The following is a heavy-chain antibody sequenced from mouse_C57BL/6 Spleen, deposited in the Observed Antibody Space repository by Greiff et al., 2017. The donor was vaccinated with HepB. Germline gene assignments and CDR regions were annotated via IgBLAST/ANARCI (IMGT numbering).Heavy chain of an antibody. D-gene: IGHD1-1*01. CDR3: ARNSHYYGSRGFAY. J-gene: IGHJ3*01. Sequence: QVQLQQSGPGLVQPSQCLSITCTVSGFSLTSYGVHWVRQSPGKGLEWLGVIWSGGSTDYNAAFISRLSIIKDNSKSQVFFKMNSLQADDTAIYYCARNSHYYGSRGFAYWGQGTLVTVSA. CDR1: GFSLTSYG. CDR2: IWSGGST. V-gene: IGHV2-2*01.